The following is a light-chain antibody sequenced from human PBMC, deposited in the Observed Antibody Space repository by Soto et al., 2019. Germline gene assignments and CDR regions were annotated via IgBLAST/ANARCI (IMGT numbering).Light chain of an antibody. V-gene: IGLV2-14*03. CDR3: SSYTSSSTHV. J-gene: IGLJ1*01. CDR1: SSDVGAYTF. CDR2: DVS. Sequence: QSALTQPASVSGSPGQSITISCTGTSSDVGAYTFVSWYQQHPDKVPKLMIFDVSRRPSGVSDRFSGSKSGNTASLTISGLQPEVEADYYCSSYTSSSTHVFGSGTKLTVL.